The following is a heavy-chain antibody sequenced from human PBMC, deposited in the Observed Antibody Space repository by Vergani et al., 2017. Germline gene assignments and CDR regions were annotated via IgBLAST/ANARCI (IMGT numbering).Heavy chain of an antibody. J-gene: IGHJ5*02. CDR2: VYPSGTT. Sequence: QVQLQASGPGRVKPSQTLSLTCTMSGGSISAGYYFWTWIRQTAERRLEWMGRVYPSGTTNYNPSLNGRVTIFVDKSKNLLSLRLNSVTAADTAVYYCARGETRTDWFDPWGQGTLVTVSS. CDR1: GGSISAGYYF. CDR3: ARGETRTDWFDP. D-gene: IGHD3/OR15-3a*01. V-gene: IGHV4-61*02.